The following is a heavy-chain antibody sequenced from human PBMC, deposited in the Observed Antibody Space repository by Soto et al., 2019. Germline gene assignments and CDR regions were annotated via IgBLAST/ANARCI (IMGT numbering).Heavy chain of an antibody. Sequence: GGSLRLSCVASGFSFSSYGMNWVRQGPGKGLEWLSSINKGGTTTYYADSVKGRFTVSRDNSKNTLYLQMNSLRAEDMAVYYCAKNPGYYYDSTGYHFDYWGQGTLVTVSS. CDR2: INKGGTTT. CDR3: AKNPGYYYDSTGYHFDY. D-gene: IGHD3-22*01. V-gene: IGHV3-48*01. J-gene: IGHJ4*02. CDR1: GFSFSSYG.